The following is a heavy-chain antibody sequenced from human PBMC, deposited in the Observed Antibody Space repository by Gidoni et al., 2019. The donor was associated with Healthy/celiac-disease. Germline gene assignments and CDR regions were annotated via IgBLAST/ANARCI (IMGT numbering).Heavy chain of an antibody. V-gene: IGHV3-30-3*01. CDR2: ISYDGSNK. CDR1: GFPFSSYA. D-gene: IGHD1-26*01. CDR3: AREVTGSGSYLDY. J-gene: IGHJ4*02. Sequence: QVQLVESGGGVVQPGRSLRLSCAASGFPFSSYAMHWVRQAPGKGLEWVAVISYDGSNKYYADSVKGRFTISRDNSKNTLYLQMNSLRAEDTAVYYCAREVTGSGSYLDYWGQGTLVTVSS.